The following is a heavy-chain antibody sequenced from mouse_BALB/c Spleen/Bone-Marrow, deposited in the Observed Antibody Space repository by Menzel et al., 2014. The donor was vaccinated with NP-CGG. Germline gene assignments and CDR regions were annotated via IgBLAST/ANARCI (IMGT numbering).Heavy chain of an antibody. D-gene: IGHD4-1*01. CDR3: TRGGNWDDFDV. Sequence: EVVLVESGGGLVQPGGSRKLSCAASGFTFSSFGMHWVRQAPEKGLEWVAYISSGSTAIFYADTVKGRFTISRDNPKNTLFLQMTSLRSEDTAMYYCTRGGNWDDFDVWGAGTTVTVSS. J-gene: IGHJ1*01. CDR2: ISSGSTAI. CDR1: GFTFSSFG. V-gene: IGHV5-17*02.